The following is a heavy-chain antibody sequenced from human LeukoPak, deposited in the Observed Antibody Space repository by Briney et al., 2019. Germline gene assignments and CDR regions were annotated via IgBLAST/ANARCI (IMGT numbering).Heavy chain of an antibody. J-gene: IGHJ5*02. Sequence: ASVKVSCKASGGSFSDYSISWVRQAPGQGLEWMGRIIAILDTAHYAQKFQGRFTITADKSTTTVYMELSSLRSDDTAVYYCVRSGYDYDWFDPWGQGTLVSVSS. V-gene: IGHV1-69*08. CDR3: VRSGYDYDWFDP. CDR2: IIAILDTA. CDR1: GGSFSDYS. D-gene: IGHD5-12*01.